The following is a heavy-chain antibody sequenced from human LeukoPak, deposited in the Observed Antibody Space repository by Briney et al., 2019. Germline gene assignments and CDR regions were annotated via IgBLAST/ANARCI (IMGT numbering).Heavy chain of an antibody. D-gene: IGHD5-18*01. CDR3: ARILDSYGSDYFDF. CDR1: GGSIRSYY. Sequence: SETLSLTCTVSGGSIRSYYWNWIRQTPGEGLEWIGYIHDSGSTNYNPSLKSRVTISLDTSKSQFSLKLSSATAADTAVYYCARILDSYGSDYFDFWGQGTLVTVSS. CDR2: IHDSGST. J-gene: IGHJ4*02. V-gene: IGHV4-59*01.